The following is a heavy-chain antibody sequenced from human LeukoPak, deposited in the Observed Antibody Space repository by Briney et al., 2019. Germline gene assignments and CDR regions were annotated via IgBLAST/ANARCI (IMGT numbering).Heavy chain of an antibody. CDR3: AKRADYGGNSYDY. CDR1: GFTFSRYW. D-gene: IGHD4-23*01. V-gene: IGHV3-74*01. Sequence: PGGSLRLSCAASGFTFSRYWMHWVRQAPEKGLVWVSRINSDGSSTSYADSVKGRFTISRDNAENTLYLQMNSLRAEDTAVYYCAKRADYGGNSYDYWGQGTLVTVSS. J-gene: IGHJ4*02. CDR2: INSDGSST.